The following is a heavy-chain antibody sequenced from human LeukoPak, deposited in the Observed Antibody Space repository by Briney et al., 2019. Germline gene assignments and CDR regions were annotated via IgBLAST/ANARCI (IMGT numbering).Heavy chain of an antibody. CDR3: ARRASDYYDSSGYYYWFDP. CDR2: VIPIFGTA. Sequence: SSVKVSCKASGGTFSSCAISWVRQAPGQGLEWMGGVIPIFGTANYAQKFQGRVTITTDESTSTAYMELSSLRSEDTAVYYCARRASDYYDSSGYYYWFDPWGQGTLVTVSS. CDR1: GGTFSSCA. D-gene: IGHD3-22*01. V-gene: IGHV1-69*05. J-gene: IGHJ5*02.